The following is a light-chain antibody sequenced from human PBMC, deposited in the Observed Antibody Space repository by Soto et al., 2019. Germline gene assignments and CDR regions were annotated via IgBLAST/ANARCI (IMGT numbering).Light chain of an antibody. CDR1: QSVSSSSY. CDR3: HQYGSSPSYT. J-gene: IGKJ2*01. CDR2: GAS. V-gene: IGKV3-20*01. Sequence: ELVLTQSPGTLSLSPGERATLSCRASQSVSSSSYLAWYQQKPGQAPRLLIYGASSMATGIPDRFSGSGSGTDFTLTISRLEPEDFAVYYCHQYGSSPSYTFGQGTKLEIK.